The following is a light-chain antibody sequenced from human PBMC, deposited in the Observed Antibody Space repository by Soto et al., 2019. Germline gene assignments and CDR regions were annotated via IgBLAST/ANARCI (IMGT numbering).Light chain of an antibody. CDR3: NSYTRISTVI. V-gene: IGLV2-14*01. CDR2: GVN. CDR1: SSDVGGYNY. J-gene: IGLJ2*01. Sequence: QSALTQPASVSGSPGQSITISCTGTSSDVGGYNYVSWYQQHPGKAPKLLIYGVNHRPSGVSNRFAGSKSGTTASLTISGLQAEDEAYYYGNSYTRISTVIFGGGTQLTVL.